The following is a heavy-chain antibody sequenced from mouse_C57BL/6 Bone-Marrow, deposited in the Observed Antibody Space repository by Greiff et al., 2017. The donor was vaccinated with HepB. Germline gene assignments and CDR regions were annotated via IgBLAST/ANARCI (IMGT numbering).Heavy chain of an antibody. CDR2: IWWDDDK. J-gene: IGHJ4*01. D-gene: IGHD4-1*01. CDR1: GFSLSTFGMG. CDR3: ARIALTGTSAMNY. V-gene: IGHV8-8*01. Sequence: QVTLKESGPGILQPSQTLSLTCSFSGFSLSTFGMGVGWIRQPSGMGLEWLAHIWWDDDKSYNPALKSRLTISKDTSKNQVFCKSANVDTADTATYCCARIALTGTSAMNYWGQGTSATVSS.